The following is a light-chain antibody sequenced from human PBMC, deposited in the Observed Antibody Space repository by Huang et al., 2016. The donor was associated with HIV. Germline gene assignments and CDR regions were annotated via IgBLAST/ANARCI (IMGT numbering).Light chain of an antibody. CDR1: QSLLSSANTKNF. J-gene: IGKJ4*01. Sequence: DLVMTQSPDSLAVSLGERATINCKSSQSLLSSANTKNFFGWYQQKPGEPPKLLIYWGSTRQSGVTDQFSSSGSATDVTLTIASLQAEDVAVYYCQQYYSNSPLTFGGGTTVEIK. CDR2: WGS. CDR3: QQYYSNSPLT. V-gene: IGKV4-1*01.